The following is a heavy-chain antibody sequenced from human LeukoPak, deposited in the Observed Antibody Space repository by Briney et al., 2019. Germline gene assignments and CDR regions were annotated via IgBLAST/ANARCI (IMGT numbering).Heavy chain of an antibody. CDR3: AKIAETSGSYGQGYDY. D-gene: IGHD1-26*01. V-gene: IGHV3-23*01. J-gene: IGHJ4*02. CDR1: GFTFSSYA. Sequence: GGSLRLSCAASGFTFSSYAMSWVRQAPGKGLEWVSGISANGGDTYYADSLKGRLSISRDNSKNTLYLQMNSLRAEDTAVFYCAKIAETSGSYGQGYDYWGQGTLVTVSS. CDR2: ISANGGDT.